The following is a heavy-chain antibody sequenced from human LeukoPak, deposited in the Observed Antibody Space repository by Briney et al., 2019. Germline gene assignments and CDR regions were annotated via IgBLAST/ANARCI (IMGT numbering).Heavy chain of an antibody. CDR3: AREGGYYFRRPQMAFDI. Sequence: SETLSLTCTVSGGSISSYYWSWIRQPPGKGLEWIGYIYYSGSTNYNPSLKSRVTISVDTSKNQFSLKLSSVTAADTAVYYCAREGGYYFRRPQMAFDIWGQGTMVTVSS. D-gene: IGHD3-3*01. V-gene: IGHV4-59*01. J-gene: IGHJ3*02. CDR1: GGSISSYY. CDR2: IYYSGST.